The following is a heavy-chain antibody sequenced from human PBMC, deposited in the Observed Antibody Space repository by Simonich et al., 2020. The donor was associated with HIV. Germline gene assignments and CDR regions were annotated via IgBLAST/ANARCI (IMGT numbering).Heavy chain of an antibody. CDR2: INHSGST. CDR1: GGSFSGYY. D-gene: IGHD2-2*01. Sequence: QVQLQQWGAGLLKPSETLSLTCAVYGGSFSGYYWSWIRQPPGKGLGWIGEINHSGSTNYNPSLKSRVTISVDTSKNQFSLTLSSVTAADTAVYYCARGFYQRLYYFDYWGQGTLVTVSS. J-gene: IGHJ4*02. CDR3: ARGFYQRLYYFDY. V-gene: IGHV4-34*01.